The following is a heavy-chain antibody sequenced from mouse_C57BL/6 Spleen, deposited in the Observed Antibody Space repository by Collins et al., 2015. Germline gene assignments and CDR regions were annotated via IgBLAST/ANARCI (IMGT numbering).Heavy chain of an antibody. J-gene: IGHJ4*01. CDR1: GFSLTSYD. V-gene: IGHV2-9-2*01. CDR3: VRDGAYYDYAMDY. D-gene: IGHD2-10*01. Sequence: QVQLKESGPGLVAPSQSLFITCTVSGFSLTSYDISWIRQPPGKGLEWLGVIWTGGGTNYNSAFMSRLSISKDNSKSQVFLKMNSLQTDDTAIYYCVRDGAYYDYAMDYWGQGTSVTVSS. CDR2: IWTGGGT.